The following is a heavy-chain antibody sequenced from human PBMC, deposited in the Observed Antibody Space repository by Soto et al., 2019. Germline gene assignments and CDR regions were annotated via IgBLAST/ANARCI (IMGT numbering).Heavy chain of an antibody. J-gene: IGHJ6*02. CDR2: IKQDGSEK. Sequence: EVQLVESGGGLVQPGGSLRLSCAASGFTFSNYWMSWVRQAPGKGLEWVANIKQDGSEKYYVDSVKGRFTISRDNSKNTLYLQMNSLRAEDTAVYYCAREWNLPYTAMVKAPLFARPPNPGVRRGKYYYGMDVWGQGTTVTVSS. CDR3: AREWNLPYTAMVKAPLFARPPNPGVRRGKYYYGMDV. CDR1: GFTFSNYW. V-gene: IGHV3-7*01. D-gene: IGHD5-18*01.